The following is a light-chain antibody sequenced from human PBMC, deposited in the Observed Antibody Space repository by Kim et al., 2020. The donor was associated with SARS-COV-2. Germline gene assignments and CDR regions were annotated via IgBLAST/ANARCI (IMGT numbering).Light chain of an antibody. V-gene: IGKV1-39*01. CDR3: QQSVSTPYT. CDR2: GAS. J-gene: IGKJ2*01. Sequence: SSSVGDRVTITCRASETIRYFINWYQQKPGRAPHLLIYGASYLQPGVPSRFRGSGSGTDFTLSITDLQPEDFATYFCQQSVSTPYTFGQGTKVEIK. CDR1: ETIRYF.